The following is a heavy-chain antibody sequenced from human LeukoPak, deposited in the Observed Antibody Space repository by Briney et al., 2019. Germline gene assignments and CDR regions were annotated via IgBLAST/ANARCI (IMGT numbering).Heavy chain of an antibody. Sequence: GGSLRLSCAASGFTFSSYAMSWVRQAPGKGLEWVSAISGSGGSTYYADSVKGRFTISRDNSKNTLYLQMNSLRAEDTAVYYSAKDARSYGGDLQDYFDYWGQGTLVTVSS. J-gene: IGHJ4*02. V-gene: IGHV3-23*01. CDR2: ISGSGGST. D-gene: IGHD2-21*02. CDR1: GFTFSSYA. CDR3: AKDARSYGGDLQDYFDY.